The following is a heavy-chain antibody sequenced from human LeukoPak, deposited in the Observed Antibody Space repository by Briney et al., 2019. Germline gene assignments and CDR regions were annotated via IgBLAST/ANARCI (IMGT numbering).Heavy chain of an antibody. CDR2: ISLARRT. Sequence: SETLSLTCGVSGGSITSTNFWSWVRQPPGGGLEWIGEISLARRTRYNPSLKSRVNISIDESKNHLYLNLASVTAADTAVYYCSRESGPFCPFGHWGQGTLVAVTS. CDR1: GGSITSTNF. D-gene: IGHD1-26*01. V-gene: IGHV4-4*02. CDR3: SRESGPFCPFGH. J-gene: IGHJ4*02.